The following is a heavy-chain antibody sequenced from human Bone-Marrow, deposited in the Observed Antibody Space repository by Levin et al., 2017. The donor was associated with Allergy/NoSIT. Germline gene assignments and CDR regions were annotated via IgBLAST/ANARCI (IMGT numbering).Heavy chain of an antibody. D-gene: IGHD2-15*01. CDR3: ARDGDDIVVVVAAIDY. V-gene: IGHV3-30-3*01. CDR2: ISYDGSNK. Sequence: PGGSLRLSCAASGFTFSSYAMHWVRQAPGKGLEWVAVISYDGSNKYYADSVKGRFTISRDNSKNTLYLQMNSLRAEDTAVYYCARDGDDIVVVVAAIDYWGQGTLVTVSS. J-gene: IGHJ4*02. CDR1: GFTFSSYA.